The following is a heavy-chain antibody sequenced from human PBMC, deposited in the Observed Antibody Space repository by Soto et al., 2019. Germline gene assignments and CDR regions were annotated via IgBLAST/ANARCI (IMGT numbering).Heavy chain of an antibody. CDR3: AKEGPRYQLPRFNYFDY. D-gene: IGHD2-2*01. V-gene: IGHV3-7*01. Sequence: GGSLRLSCAASGFTFSSDWMTWVRQAPGKGLEWVANINQDGSNKYYADSVKGRFTISRDNSKNTLYLQMNSLRAEDTAVYYCAKEGPRYQLPRFNYFDYWGQGTLVTVS. J-gene: IGHJ4*02. CDR1: GFTFSSDW. CDR2: INQDGSNK.